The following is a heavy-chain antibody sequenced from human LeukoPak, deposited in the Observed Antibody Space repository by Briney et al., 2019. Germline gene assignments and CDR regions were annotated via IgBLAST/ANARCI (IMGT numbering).Heavy chain of an antibody. CDR1: GGSFSGYY. CDR2: INHNGST. V-gene: IGHV4-34*01. J-gene: IGHJ4*02. CDR3: ARLGRGYSYGQDDSYFDY. D-gene: IGHD5-18*01. Sequence: SETLSLTCAVYGGSFSGYYWSWIRQPPGKGLEWIGEINHNGSTNYNPSLKSRVTISVDTSKNQFSLKLSSVTAADTAVYYCARLGRGYSYGQDDSYFDYWGQGTLVTVSS.